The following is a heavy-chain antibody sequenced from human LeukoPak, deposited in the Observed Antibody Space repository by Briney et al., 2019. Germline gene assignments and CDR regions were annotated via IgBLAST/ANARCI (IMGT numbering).Heavy chain of an antibody. CDR1: GFTFSSYG. V-gene: IGHV3-30*18. Sequence: GRSLRLSCAASGFTFSSYGMHWVRQAPGKGLEWVAVISYDGSNKYYADSVKGRLTISRDNSKNTLYLQMNSLRAEDTAVYYCAKDKGGGSYSFDYWGQGTLVTVSS. CDR2: ISYDGSNK. D-gene: IGHD2-15*01. CDR3: AKDKGGGSYSFDY. J-gene: IGHJ4*02.